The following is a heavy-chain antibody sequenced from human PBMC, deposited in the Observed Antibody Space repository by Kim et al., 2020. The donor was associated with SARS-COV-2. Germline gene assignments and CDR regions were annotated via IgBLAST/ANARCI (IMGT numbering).Heavy chain of an antibody. V-gene: IGHV7-4-1*02. J-gene: IGHJ4*02. CDR2: TANP. Sequence: TANPTYAQCFTGRFLFSLDTSVSTAYLQISSLKAEDTAVYYCARARSLDYWGQGTLVTVSS. CDR3: ARARSLDY.